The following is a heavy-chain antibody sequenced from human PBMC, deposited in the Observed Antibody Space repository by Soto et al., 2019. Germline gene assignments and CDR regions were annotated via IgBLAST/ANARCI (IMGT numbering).Heavy chain of an antibody. CDR2: IYYSGST. CDR1: GGSVSGGSYY. Sequence: SETLCLTCTVAGGSVSGGSYYWSWIRQPPGKGLEWIGYIYYSGSTNYNPSLKSRVTISVDTSKNQFSLKLSSVTAADTAVYYCARQGTGYCYGMDVWGQGTTVTVSS. J-gene: IGHJ6*02. CDR3: ARQGTGYCYGMDV. V-gene: IGHV4-61*01. D-gene: IGHD3-10*01.